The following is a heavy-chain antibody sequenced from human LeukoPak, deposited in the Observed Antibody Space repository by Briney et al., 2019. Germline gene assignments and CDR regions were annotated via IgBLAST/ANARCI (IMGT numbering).Heavy chain of an antibody. J-gene: IGHJ4*02. CDR3: AKDSLAYCGGDCYAHFAY. D-gene: IGHD2-21*02. CDR2: ISGSGGST. Sequence: VRQAPGKGLEWVSAISGSGGSTYYADSVKGRFTISRDNSKNTLYLQMNSLRAEDTAVYYCAKDSLAYCGGDCYAHFAYWGQGTLVTVSS. V-gene: IGHV3-23*01.